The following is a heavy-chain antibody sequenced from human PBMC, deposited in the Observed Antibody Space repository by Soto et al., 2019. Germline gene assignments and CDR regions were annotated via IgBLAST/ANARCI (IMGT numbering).Heavy chain of an antibody. V-gene: IGHV3-74*01. D-gene: IGHD3-16*01. CDR2: INSDGSST. CDR1: GCTFSSYW. CDR3: ARWWSRYPEYYFDY. Sequence: EVQLVESGGGVVQPGGSLRLSCAASGCTFSSYWMHWVRQAPGKGLVWVSRINSDGSSTSYADSVKGRFTISRDNAKNELYLQRNSLRAEDTAVYYCARWWSRYPEYYFDYWGQGTLVTVSS. J-gene: IGHJ4*02.